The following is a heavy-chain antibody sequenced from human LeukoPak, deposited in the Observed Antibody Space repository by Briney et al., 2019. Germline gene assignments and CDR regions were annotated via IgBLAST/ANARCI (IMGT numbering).Heavy chain of an antibody. CDR2: ISSSGSTI. Sequence: GGSLRLSCAASGFTFSSYEMNWVRQAPGKGLEWVSYISSSGSTIYYADSVKGRFTISRDNAKNSLYLRMNSLRAEDTAVYYCARVADILTGYSGRDYWGQGTLVTVSS. J-gene: IGHJ4*02. CDR3: ARVADILTGYSGRDY. V-gene: IGHV3-48*03. D-gene: IGHD3-9*01. CDR1: GFTFSSYE.